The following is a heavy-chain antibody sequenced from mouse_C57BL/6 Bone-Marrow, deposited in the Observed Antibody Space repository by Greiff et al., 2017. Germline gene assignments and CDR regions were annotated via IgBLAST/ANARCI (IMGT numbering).Heavy chain of an antibody. Sequence: QVQLQQSGAELVKPGASVKLSCKASGYIFTEYTIHWVNQRPGQGLEWIGWFYPGSGSIKYNERFKDKATLTADKSSNTVYMELSRLTSEDSAVYFCARHERYYDYEGYFDYWGQGTTLTVSS. CDR2: FYPGSGSI. V-gene: IGHV1-62-2*01. CDR1: GYIFTEYT. D-gene: IGHD2-4*01. J-gene: IGHJ2*01. CDR3: ARHERYYDYEGYFDY.